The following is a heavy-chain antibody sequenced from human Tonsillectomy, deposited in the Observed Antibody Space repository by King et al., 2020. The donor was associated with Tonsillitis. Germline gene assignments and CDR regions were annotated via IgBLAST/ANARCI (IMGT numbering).Heavy chain of an antibody. D-gene: IGHD2-15*01. J-gene: IGHJ5*02. CDR2: INSDGSGT. Sequence: VQLVESGGALVQPGGSLRLSCAASGFSFRTYWMHWVRQGPGRGLVWVSHINSDGSGTGYADSVKGRLTISRDNAKNILYLQMNSLRVEDTAVYYCVRDRGKLEGGGFDPWGQGTLVTVSS. CDR1: GFSFRTYW. CDR3: VRDRGKLEGGGFDP. V-gene: IGHV3-74*01.